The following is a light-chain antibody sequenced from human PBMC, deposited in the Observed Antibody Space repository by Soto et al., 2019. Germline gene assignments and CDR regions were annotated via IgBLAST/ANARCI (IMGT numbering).Light chain of an antibody. CDR3: QQSYSTPLA. V-gene: IGKV1-39*01. J-gene: IGKJ3*01. Sequence: DIQMTQSPSSLSASVGDRVTITFRASQSISSYLNWYQQKPGKAPKLLIYAASSLQSGVPSRFSGSGSGTDFTLTISSLQPEDFATYYCQQSYSTPLAFGPGTKVDI. CDR1: QSISSY. CDR2: AAS.